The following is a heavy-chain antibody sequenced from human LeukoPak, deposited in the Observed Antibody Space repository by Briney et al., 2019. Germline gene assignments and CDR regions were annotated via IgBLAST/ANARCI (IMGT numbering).Heavy chain of an antibody. D-gene: IGHD6-19*01. V-gene: IGHV4-34*01. CDR3: ARHCPRIAVAFAFDI. CDR2: INHNGNT. CDR1: GGSFRGHF. J-gene: IGHJ3*02. Sequence: SETLSLTCAVYGGSFRGHFCSWIRQPPGKGLEWIGEINHNGNTNYNPSLKSRVTMSVDTSKNQFSLKLSSVTAADTAVYYCARHCPRIAVAFAFDIWGQGTMVTVSS.